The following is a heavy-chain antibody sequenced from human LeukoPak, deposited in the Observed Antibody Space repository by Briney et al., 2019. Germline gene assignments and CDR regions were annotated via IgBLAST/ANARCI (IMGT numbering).Heavy chain of an antibody. J-gene: IGHJ4*02. V-gene: IGHV3-21*01. D-gene: IGHD3-22*01. CDR2: ISSSSSYI. Sequence: GGSLRLSCAASGFTFSSYSMNWVRQAPGKGLEWVSSISSSSSYIYYADSVKGRFTISSDNAKNSLYLQMNSLRAEDTAVYYCARDRDYYDSSGYYGSLFDYWGQGTLVTVSS. CDR3: ARDRDYYDSSGYYGSLFDY. CDR1: GFTFSSYS.